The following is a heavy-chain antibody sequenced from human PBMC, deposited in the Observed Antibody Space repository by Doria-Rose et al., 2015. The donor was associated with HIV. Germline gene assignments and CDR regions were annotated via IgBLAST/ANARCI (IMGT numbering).Heavy chain of an antibody. Sequence: QVQLQESGPGLVKPSETLSLTCSVSGASVSSRGYYWNWIRQVPGKGLESLGYTYYTGTSDYSPSLKSRLNMAVDTSKNQFSLKLSFVTVADTAVYYCARMGSYRELDYWGHGALVSVSA. CDR1: GASVSSRGYY. CDR2: TYYTGTS. CDR3: ARMGSYRELDY. D-gene: IGHD3-3*01. V-gene: IGHV4-31*03. J-gene: IGHJ4*01.